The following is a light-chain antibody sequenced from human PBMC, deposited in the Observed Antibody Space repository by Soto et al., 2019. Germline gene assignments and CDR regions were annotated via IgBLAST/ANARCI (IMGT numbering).Light chain of an antibody. CDR2: AAS. CDR3: QQTYKIPLT. CDR1: QTISNY. J-gene: IGKJ4*01. Sequence: DIQMTQSPSSLSASVGDRVTITCRASQTISNYVNWYQQELGEAPKLLIHAASSLQGGVPSRFSGSGSGTDFTLTISSLQPEAFATYYCQQTYKIPLTFGGGTKVEI. V-gene: IGKV1-39*01.